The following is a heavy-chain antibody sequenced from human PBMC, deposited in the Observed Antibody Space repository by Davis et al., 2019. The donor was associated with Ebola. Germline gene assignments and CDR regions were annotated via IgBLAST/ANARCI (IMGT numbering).Heavy chain of an antibody. Sequence: AASVKVSCKASGYTFTSYGISWVRQAPGQGLEWMGWISAYNGNTNYAQKLQGRVTMTTDTSTSTAYMELRSLRSDDTAVYYCARGITMVRALDWFDPWGQGTLVTVSS. CDR1: GYTFTSYG. CDR3: ARGITMVRALDWFDP. J-gene: IGHJ5*02. V-gene: IGHV1-18*01. CDR2: ISAYNGNT. D-gene: IGHD3-10*01.